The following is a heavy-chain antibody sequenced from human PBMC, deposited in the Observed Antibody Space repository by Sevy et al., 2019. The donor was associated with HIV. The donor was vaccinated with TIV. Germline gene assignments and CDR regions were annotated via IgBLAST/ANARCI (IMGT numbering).Heavy chain of an antibody. CDR1: GFTPSTYG. CDR2: ISYEGSNK. CDR3: ARDPRMYGDYLLAYFDS. J-gene: IGHJ4*02. V-gene: IGHV3-33*01. D-gene: IGHD2-8*01. Sequence: GGSLRLSCAASGFTPSTYGMHWVRQAPGKGLEWVAVISYEGSNKYYADSVKGRVTISRDNSKNTLFLQMDSLRAEDTAVYYCARDPRMYGDYLLAYFDSWGQGTLVTVSS.